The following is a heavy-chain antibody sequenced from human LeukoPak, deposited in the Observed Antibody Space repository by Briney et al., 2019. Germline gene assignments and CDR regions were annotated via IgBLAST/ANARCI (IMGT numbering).Heavy chain of an antibody. D-gene: IGHD2/OR15-2a*01. V-gene: IGHV3-23*01. Sequence: PGGSLRLSCAASGYTFSSYAMSWVRQAPGKGLEWVSAISGSGGSTYYADSVKGRFTISRDNSKNTLYLQMNGLRVDDTAVYYCARDQYGSPLWGQGTMVTVSS. CDR3: ARDQYGSPL. J-gene: IGHJ3*01. CDR2: ISGSGGST. CDR1: GYTFSSYA.